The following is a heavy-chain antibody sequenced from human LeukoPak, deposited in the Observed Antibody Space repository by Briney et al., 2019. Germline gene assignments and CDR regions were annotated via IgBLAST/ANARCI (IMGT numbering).Heavy chain of an antibody. CDR2: ISTSGSTI. V-gene: IGHV3-48*03. CDR3: ARVRGPIPRSAYDY. CDR1: GFTFTSYE. D-gene: IGHD2-2*02. Sequence: PGGSLRLSCTASGFTFTSYEMNWVRQAPGKGLEWVSHISTSGSTIYYADSVKGRFTISRDNAKNSLYLQMNSLRAEDTAVYYCARVRGPIPRSAYDYWGQGTLVTVSS. J-gene: IGHJ4*02.